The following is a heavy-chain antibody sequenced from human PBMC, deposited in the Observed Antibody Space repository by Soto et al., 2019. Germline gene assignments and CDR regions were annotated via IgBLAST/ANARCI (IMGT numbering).Heavy chain of an antibody. V-gene: IGHV3-15*07. CDR3: ATVGGNHGALDY. J-gene: IGHJ4*02. Sequence: EVQLVESGGGLVKPGGSLRLSCAASGFTFSNAWMSWVRQAPGKGLEWVGRVKSKTDGGTTDYAAPVKGRFTISRDDSQNTLYLQMNSLKTEATAVYYCATVGGNHGALDYWGQGTLVTVSS. D-gene: IGHD2-15*01. CDR2: VKSKTDGGTT. CDR1: GFTFSNAW.